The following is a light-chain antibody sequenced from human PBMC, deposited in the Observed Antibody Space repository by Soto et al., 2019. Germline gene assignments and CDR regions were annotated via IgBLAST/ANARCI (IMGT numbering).Light chain of an antibody. Sequence: QSVLTQPRSVSGSPGQSVTISCTGTSSDVGGYNYVSWYQQHPGRAPKLMIYDVTKRPSGVPDRLSGSKSGSTASLTISGLQAEDEADYYCCSYAGSYSWVFGGGTQLTVL. CDR2: DVT. CDR3: CSYAGSYSWV. J-gene: IGLJ3*02. CDR1: SSDVGGYNY. V-gene: IGLV2-11*01.